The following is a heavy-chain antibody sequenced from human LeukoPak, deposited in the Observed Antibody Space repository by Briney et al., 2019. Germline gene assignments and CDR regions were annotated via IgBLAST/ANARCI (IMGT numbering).Heavy chain of an antibody. V-gene: IGHV3-48*01. CDR1: GFTFSSHG. CDR2: ISSSSSTI. J-gene: IGHJ4*02. CDR3: ARVQYYYGSSGQGAYDY. Sequence: AGGSLRLSCAASGFTFSSHGMNWVRQAPGKGLEWVSYISSSSSTIYYGDSVKGRFTISRDNAKNSLYLQMNSLRAEDTAVYYCARVQYYYGSSGQGAYDYWGQGTLVTVSS. D-gene: IGHD3-22*01.